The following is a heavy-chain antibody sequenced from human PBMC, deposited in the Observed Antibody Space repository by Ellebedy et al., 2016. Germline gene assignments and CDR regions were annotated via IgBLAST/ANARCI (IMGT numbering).Heavy chain of an antibody. CDR3: ARHVCSGGSCALFDY. D-gene: IGHD2-15*01. J-gene: IGHJ4*02. V-gene: IGHV4-59*08. CDR2: IYYSGST. CDR1: GGSISSYY. Sequence: SETLSLTCTVSGGSISSYYWSWIRQPPGKGLEWIGYIYYSGSTNYNPSLKSRVTISVDTSKNQFSLKLSSVTAADTAVYYCARHVCSGGSCALFDYWGQGTLVTVSS.